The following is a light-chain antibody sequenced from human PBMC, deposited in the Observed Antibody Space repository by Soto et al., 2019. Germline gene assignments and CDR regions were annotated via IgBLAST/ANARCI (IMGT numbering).Light chain of an antibody. CDR1: QSFRGL. Sequence: EVLLHQSPVPLPLSPGERATLSCRASQSFRGLLAWYQQKPGQAPRLLIYDAYNRATGIPPRFSGSGSGTDFTLTISSLEPEDSAVYYCQQRHMWPITFGQGTRLEVK. V-gene: IGKV3-11*01. J-gene: IGKJ5*01. CDR2: DAY. CDR3: QQRHMWPIT.